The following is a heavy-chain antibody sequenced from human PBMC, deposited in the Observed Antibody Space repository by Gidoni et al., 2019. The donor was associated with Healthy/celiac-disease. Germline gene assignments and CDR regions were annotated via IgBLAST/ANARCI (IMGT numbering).Heavy chain of an antibody. Sequence: EVQLVESGGGLVTPGGSLRLSCAASGFTFSSYSMNWVRQAPGKGLEWVSSISSSSSYIYYADSVKGRFTISRDNAKNSLYLQMNSLRAEDTAVYYCAREVEGQAYFDYWGQGTLVTVSS. CDR3: AREVEGQAYFDY. V-gene: IGHV3-21*01. J-gene: IGHJ4*02. D-gene: IGHD1-1*01. CDR2: ISSSSSYI. CDR1: GFTFSSYS.